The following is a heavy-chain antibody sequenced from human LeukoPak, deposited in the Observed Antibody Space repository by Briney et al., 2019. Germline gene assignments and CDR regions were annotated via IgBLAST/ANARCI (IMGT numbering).Heavy chain of an antibody. J-gene: IGHJ4*02. CDR1: GDSIRSYY. CDR3: ARDAHYYGVDY. CDR2: IYTTGSA. D-gene: IGHD3-10*01. V-gene: IGHV4-4*07. Sequence: SETLALTCTVSGDSIRSYYWSWFRQPAGKGLEWIGRIYTTGSANYNPSLKSRVIMSVDTSKNQFSLNLTSVTAADTAMYYCARDAHYYGVDYWGQGTLVTVSS.